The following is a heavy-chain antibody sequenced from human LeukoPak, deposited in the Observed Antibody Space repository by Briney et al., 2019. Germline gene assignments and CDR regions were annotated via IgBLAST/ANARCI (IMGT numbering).Heavy chain of an antibody. CDR2: ISGSGGST. D-gene: IGHD2-2*01. Sequence: GGSLRLSCAASGFTFSSYAMSWVRQAPGKGLEWVSAISGSGGSTYYADSVKGRFTISRDNSKNTLYLQMNSLRAEDTAVYYCAKYPHIVVVPAPFFYWGQGTLVTVSS. V-gene: IGHV3-23*01. J-gene: IGHJ4*02. CDR1: GFTFSSYA. CDR3: AKYPHIVVVPAPFFY.